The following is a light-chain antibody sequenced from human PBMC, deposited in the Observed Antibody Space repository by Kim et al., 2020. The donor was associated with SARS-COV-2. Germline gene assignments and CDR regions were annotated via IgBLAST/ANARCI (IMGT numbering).Light chain of an antibody. J-gene: IGKJ2*01. CDR1: QNIGSW. Sequence: SASVGDRVTITCRASQNIGSWLAWYQQKPGKAPNLLFYEASSLVSGVPSTFSGSGSGTEFTLTISSLQPDDFATYYCQQYNTYPYTFGQGAKLEF. V-gene: IGKV1-5*03. CDR3: QQYNTYPYT. CDR2: EAS.